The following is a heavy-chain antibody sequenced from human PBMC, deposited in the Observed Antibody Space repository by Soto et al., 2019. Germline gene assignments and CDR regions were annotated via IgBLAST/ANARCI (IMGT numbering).Heavy chain of an antibody. CDR2: ISYDGSNK. CDR3: ARDRGDGYKRP. J-gene: IGHJ5*02. V-gene: IGHV3-30-3*01. Sequence: QVQLVESGGGVVQPGRSLRLSCAASGFTFSSYAMHWVRQAPGKGLEWVAVISYDGSNKYYADSVKGRFTISRDNSKNTLYLQMNSLRAEDTAVYYCARDRGDGYKRPWGQGTLVTVSS. CDR1: GFTFSSYA. D-gene: IGHD3-10*01.